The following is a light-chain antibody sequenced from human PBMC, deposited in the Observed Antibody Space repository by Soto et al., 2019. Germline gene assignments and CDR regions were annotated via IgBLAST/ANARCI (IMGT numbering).Light chain of an antibody. V-gene: IGKV3-11*01. J-gene: IGKJ4*01. Sequence: EIVLTQSPCNLSLSPGERATLSCRSSQSVTAQLAWYQQKPGQAPRLLIYDASNRATGIPARFSGSGSGTDFTLTISSLEPADFAVYYCQQRSNWLTFGGGTKVDIK. CDR3: QQRSNWLT. CDR1: QSVTAQ. CDR2: DAS.